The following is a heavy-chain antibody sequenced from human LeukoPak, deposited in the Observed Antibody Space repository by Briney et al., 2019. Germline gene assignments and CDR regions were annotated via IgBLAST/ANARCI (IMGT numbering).Heavy chain of an antibody. V-gene: IGHV1-2*02. D-gene: IGHD6-19*01. J-gene: IGHJ3*01. CDR2: INPNSGGT. CDR1: GYTFSGYY. CDR3: ASPRLVPLDAFDL. Sequence: ASVKVSCEASGYTFSGYYMHWVRQAPGQGLEWMGWINPNSGGTNYAQKCQGRVTMTRDTSISTAYMELSRLRSDDTAVYYCASPRLVPLDAFDLWGQGTMVTVSS.